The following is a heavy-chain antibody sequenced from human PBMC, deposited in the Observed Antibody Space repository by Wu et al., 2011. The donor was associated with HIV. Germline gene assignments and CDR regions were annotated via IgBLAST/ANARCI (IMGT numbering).Heavy chain of an antibody. CDR1: GYTFTGYY. J-gene: IGHJ6*02. V-gene: IGHV1-2*02. Sequence: QVQLVQSGAEVKKPGASVKVSCKASGYTFTGYYMHWVRQAPGQGLEWMGWINPNSGGTNYAQKFQGRVTMTRDTSISTAYMELSRLRSDDTAVYYCARVPPFYDSSGYPRGDYYGMDVWGQGTTVTVSS. D-gene: IGHD3-22*01. CDR3: ARVPPFYDSSGYPRGDYYGMDV. CDR2: INPNSGGT.